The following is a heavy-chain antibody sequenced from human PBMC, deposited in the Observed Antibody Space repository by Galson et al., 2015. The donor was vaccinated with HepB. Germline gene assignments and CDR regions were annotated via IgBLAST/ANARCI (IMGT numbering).Heavy chain of an antibody. J-gene: IGHJ4*02. CDR2: ISGNGGNI. D-gene: IGHD3-10*01. V-gene: IGHV3-23*01. Sequence: SLRLSCAASVFTFSNYGMSWVRQTPGKGLEWLSVISGNGGNIHYADSVKDRFTISRDNSKNTLYLQMNSLRAEDTAVYYCVSNHYNSGSYFHFDNWGQGTLVTVSS. CDR3: VSNHYNSGSYFHFDN. CDR1: VFTFSNYG.